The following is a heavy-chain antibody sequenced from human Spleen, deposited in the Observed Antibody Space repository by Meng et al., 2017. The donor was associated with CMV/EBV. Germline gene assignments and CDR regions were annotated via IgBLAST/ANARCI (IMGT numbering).Heavy chain of an antibody. V-gene: IGHV3-21*01. CDR1: GFTLSSYS. D-gene: IGHD3-9*01. Sequence: GESLKISCAASGFTLSSYSMNWVRQAPGKGLDWVSSISSSSSYIYYADSVKGRFTISRDNAKNSLYLQMNSLRAEDTAVYYCARDSRVDYDILTGYLLAPDAFDIWGQGTMVTVSS. CDR3: ARDSRVDYDILTGYLLAPDAFDI. CDR2: ISSSSSYI. J-gene: IGHJ3*02.